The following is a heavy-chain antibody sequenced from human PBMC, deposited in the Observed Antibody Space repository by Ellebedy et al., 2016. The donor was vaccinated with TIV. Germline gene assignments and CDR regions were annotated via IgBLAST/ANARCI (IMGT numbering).Heavy chain of an antibody. CDR1: GFIFSTYA. J-gene: IGHJ4*02. CDR2: ISDDGSNK. CDR3: ARDLGGGAFDH. V-gene: IGHV3-30-3*01. D-gene: IGHD2-15*01. Sequence: GGSLRLXXAASGFIFSTYAMHWVRQAPGKGLEWVAVISDDGSNKYYADSVKGRFTISRDNSKNTLYLQMNSLRVEDTALYYCARDLGGGAFDHWGQGTLVTVSS.